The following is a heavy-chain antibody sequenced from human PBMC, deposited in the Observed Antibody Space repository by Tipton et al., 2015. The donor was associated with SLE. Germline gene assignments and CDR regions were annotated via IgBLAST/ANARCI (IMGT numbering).Heavy chain of an antibody. J-gene: IGHJ4*02. Sequence: TLSLTCAVSGYSISSGYYWGWIRQPPGKGLEWIGSIYHSGSTNYIPSLKSRVTISLDTSKKQFSLKLSSVTAADTAVYYCARGTGGGNTTWYDYFDYWGQVTLITVSS. CDR3: ARGTGGGNTTWYDYFDY. CDR2: IYHSGST. V-gene: IGHV4-38-2*01. D-gene: IGHD6-13*01. CDR1: GYSISSGYY.